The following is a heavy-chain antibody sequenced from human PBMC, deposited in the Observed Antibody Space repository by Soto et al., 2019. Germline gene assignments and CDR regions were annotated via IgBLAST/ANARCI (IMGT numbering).Heavy chain of an antibody. Sequence: PSETLSLTCTVSGGSISSSSYYWGWIRQPPGKGLEWIGSIYYSGSTYYNPSLKSRVTISVDTSKNQFSLKLSSVTAADTAVYYCARHLSVDYYYYGMDVWGQRTTVTVSS. J-gene: IGHJ6*02. CDR1: GGSISSSSYY. V-gene: IGHV4-39*01. CDR2: IYYSGST. D-gene: IGHD2-15*01. CDR3: ARHLSVDYYYYGMDV.